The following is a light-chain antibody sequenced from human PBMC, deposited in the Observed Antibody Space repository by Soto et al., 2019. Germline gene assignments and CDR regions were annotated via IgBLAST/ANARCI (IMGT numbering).Light chain of an antibody. CDR2: DVS. CDR3: SSYATSGTLR. V-gene: IGLV2-14*03. CDR1: SSDVGSYNY. Sequence: QSALTQPASVSGSPGQSITISCTGTSSDVGSYNYVSWYQQHPGTAPKLMIYDVSHRPSGVSDRFSASKSANTASLTISGLQAEYEGEYYCSSYATSGTLRFGGGTKLTVL. J-gene: IGLJ2*01.